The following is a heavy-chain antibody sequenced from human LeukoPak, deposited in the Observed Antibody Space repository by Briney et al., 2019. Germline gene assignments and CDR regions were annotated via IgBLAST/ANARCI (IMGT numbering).Heavy chain of an antibody. CDR3: ARDRRRYSSGWYPIDY. D-gene: IGHD6-19*01. CDR1: GYTFTSYY. CDR2: ISPSGGSA. Sequence: ASVKVSCKASGYTFTSYYMHWVRQAPGQGLEWMGIISPSGGSASYAQKFQGRVTMTRDTSTSTVYMELSSLRSEDTAVYYCARDRRRYSSGWYPIDYWGQGTLVTVSS. J-gene: IGHJ4*02. V-gene: IGHV1-46*01.